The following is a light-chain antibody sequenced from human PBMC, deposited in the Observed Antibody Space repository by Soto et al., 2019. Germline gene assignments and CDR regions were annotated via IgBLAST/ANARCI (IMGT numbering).Light chain of an antibody. J-gene: IGKJ2*01. Sequence: VMTQSPATLSVSPGERATLSCRASQNVGGSVAWYQQKPGQAPRLLIYRASTRATGIPARFSGSGSGTEFTLTISSLKSEDFAIYYCQQSRTFAQGTKVDIK. CDR1: QNVGGS. CDR2: RAS. V-gene: IGKV3-15*01. CDR3: QQSRT.